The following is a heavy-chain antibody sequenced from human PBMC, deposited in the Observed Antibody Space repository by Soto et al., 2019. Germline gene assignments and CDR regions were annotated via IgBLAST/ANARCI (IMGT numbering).Heavy chain of an antibody. CDR2: ISDSDDAT. CDR3: AKGRTYFDV. CDR1: GFTFSHYA. V-gene: IGHV3-23*01. J-gene: IGHJ4*02. Sequence: GGALRVSCAASGFTFSHYAMTRVRQAPGRGLEWVSDISDSDDATYYADSVKGRFTISRDNSKSTLYLQMNGLRAEDAAVYYCAKGRTYFDVWGQGTLVTAPQ.